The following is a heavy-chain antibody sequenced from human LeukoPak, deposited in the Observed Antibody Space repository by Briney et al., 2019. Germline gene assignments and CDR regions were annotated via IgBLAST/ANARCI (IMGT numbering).Heavy chain of an antibody. V-gene: IGHV4-39*07. D-gene: IGHD2-2*01. CDR1: GDSISRSSFH. Sequence: PSETLSLTCTVSGDSISRSSFHWGWIRQPPGKGLEWIGSIYYSGSTNYNPSLKSRVTISVDTSKNQFSLKLSSVTAADTAVYYCARGSYCSSTSCYARAFDIWGQGTMVTVSS. J-gene: IGHJ3*02. CDR3: ARGSYCSSTSCYARAFDI. CDR2: IYYSGST.